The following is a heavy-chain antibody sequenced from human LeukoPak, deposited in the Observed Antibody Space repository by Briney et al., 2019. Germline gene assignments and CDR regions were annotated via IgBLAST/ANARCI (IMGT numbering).Heavy chain of an antibody. CDR3: ARGDVAPTGGQYFQH. Sequence: NTSETLSLTCTVSGGSISSSSYYWGWIRQPPGKALEWIGSIYYSGSTYYNPSLKSRVTISVDTSKNQFSLKLSSVTAADTAVYYCARGDVAPTGGQYFQHWGQGTLVTVSS. CDR2: IYYSGST. V-gene: IGHV4-39*01. D-gene: IGHD1-26*01. J-gene: IGHJ1*01. CDR1: GGSISSSSYY.